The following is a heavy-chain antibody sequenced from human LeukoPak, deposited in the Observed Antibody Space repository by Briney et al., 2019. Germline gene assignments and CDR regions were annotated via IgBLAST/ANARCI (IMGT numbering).Heavy chain of an antibody. CDR3: ARAGAGCSSTSCYDFDFDY. CDR2: INPSGGST. CDR1: GYTFTSYY. Sequence: ASVKVSCKASGYTFTSYYMHWVRQAPGQGLEWMGIINPSGGSTSYAQKFQGRVTVTRDMSTSTVYMELSSLRSEDTAVYYCARAGAGCSSTSCYDFDFDYWGQGTLVTVSS. V-gene: IGHV1-46*01. D-gene: IGHD2-2*01. J-gene: IGHJ4*02.